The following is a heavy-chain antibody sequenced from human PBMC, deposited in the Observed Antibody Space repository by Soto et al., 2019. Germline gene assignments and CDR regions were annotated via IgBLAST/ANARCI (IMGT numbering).Heavy chain of an antibody. CDR2: TYYRSKWYN. V-gene: IGHV6-1*01. D-gene: IGHD6-19*01. J-gene: IGHJ3*02. CDR3: ATAPPYSSGWYGDAFDS. CDR1: GDSVSSNSAA. Sequence: SQTLSLTCAISGDSVSSNSAAWNWIRQSPSRGLEWLGRTYYRSKWYNDYAVSVKSRITNNPDTSKNQFSLQLNSVTPEDTAVYYCATAPPYSSGWYGDAFDSWGQGKMVTVSS.